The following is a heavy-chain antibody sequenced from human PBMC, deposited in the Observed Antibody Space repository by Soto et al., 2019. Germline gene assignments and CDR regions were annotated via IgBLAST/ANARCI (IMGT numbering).Heavy chain of an antibody. CDR2: IDPSDSYT. V-gene: IGHV5-10-1*01. Sequence: GESLKISCNGSGYIFTSYWISWVRQMPGKGLEWMGRIDPSDSYTNYSPSFQGHVTISADKSISTAYLQWSSLKASDTAMYYCARLGIAAAGDYYYYGMDVWGQGTTVTVSS. CDR3: ARLGIAAAGDYYYYGMDV. J-gene: IGHJ6*02. D-gene: IGHD6-13*01. CDR1: GYIFTSYW.